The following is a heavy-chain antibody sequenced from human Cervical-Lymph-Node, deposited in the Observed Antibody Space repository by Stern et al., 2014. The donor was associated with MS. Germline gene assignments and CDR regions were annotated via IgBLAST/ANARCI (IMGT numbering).Heavy chain of an antibody. CDR1: GYSFTSYW. D-gene: IGHD4-17*01. CDR2: IYPGDSDT. CDR3: ARPVSVTTDLTLNYFDY. Sequence: EVQLVESGAEVKKPGESLKISCKGSGYSFTSYWIGWVRQMPGKGLEWMGIIYPGDSDTRYSPSFQGRVTISADKSISTAYLQWSSLKASDTAMYYCARPVSVTTDLTLNYFDYWGQGTLVTVSS. V-gene: IGHV5-51*03. J-gene: IGHJ4*02.